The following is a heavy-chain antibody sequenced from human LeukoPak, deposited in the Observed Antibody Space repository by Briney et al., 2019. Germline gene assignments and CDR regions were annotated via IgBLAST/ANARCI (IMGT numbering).Heavy chain of an antibody. D-gene: IGHD5-18*01. V-gene: IGHV1-2*02. Sequence: ASVKVSCKASGYTFTGYYMHWVRQAPGQGLEWMGWINPNSGGTNYAQKFQGRVTMTRDTSISTAYMELSRLRSDDTAVYYCARALRLISGYSYGLGYWGQGTLVTVSS. CDR3: ARALRLISGYSYGLGY. CDR2: INPNSGGT. CDR1: GYTFTGYY. J-gene: IGHJ4*02.